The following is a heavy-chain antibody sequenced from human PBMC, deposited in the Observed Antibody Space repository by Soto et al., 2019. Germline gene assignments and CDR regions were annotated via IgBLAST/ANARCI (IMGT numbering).Heavy chain of an antibody. V-gene: IGHV3-30*18. Sequence: HVQLVESEGAVVQPRRSLRLSCAASGFMFSSAAMNWLRQAPCKGMEWLAVITYDGTIDYYAESVKGRFTISRDNFKNTLYLQMDSLRVDDTARYYCAKDFHSSGSLNRFDPWCQGNLVTVSS. CDR1: GFMFSSAA. J-gene: IGHJ5*02. CDR3: AKDFHSSGSLNRFDP. CDR2: ITYDGTID. D-gene: IGHD3-10*01.